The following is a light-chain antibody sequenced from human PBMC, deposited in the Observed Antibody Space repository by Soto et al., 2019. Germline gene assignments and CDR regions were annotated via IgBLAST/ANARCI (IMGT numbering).Light chain of an antibody. CDR2: DAS. CDR1: QSVSSY. J-gene: IGKJ4*01. V-gene: IGKV3-11*01. CDR3: QQRSNWPGT. Sequence: EIVLTQSPATLSLSPGERATLSCRASQSVSSYLGWYQQKPGQAPRLLIYDASNRATGIPTRFSGSGSGTDFTLTIRSLEPEDFAVYYCQQRSNWPGTFGGGTKVEIK.